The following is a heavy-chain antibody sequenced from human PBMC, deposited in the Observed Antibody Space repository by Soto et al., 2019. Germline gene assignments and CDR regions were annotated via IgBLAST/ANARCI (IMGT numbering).Heavy chain of an antibody. D-gene: IGHD3-3*01. Sequence: SCAASGFTFKNYDMHRVRQAPGKGLEWVAVIRSDGTVRNYADSVKGRFTISRDNSKSILYLEMNSLRAEDTALYYCASKTIDDFDYWGQGTLVTVSS. CDR3: ASKTIDDFDY. CDR1: GFTFKNYD. V-gene: IGHV3-33*01. CDR2: IRSDGTVR. J-gene: IGHJ4*02.